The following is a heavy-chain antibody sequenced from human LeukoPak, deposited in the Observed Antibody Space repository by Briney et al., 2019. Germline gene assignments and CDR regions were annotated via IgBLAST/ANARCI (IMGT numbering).Heavy chain of an antibody. J-gene: IGHJ5*02. Sequence: GSSVKVSCKASGGTFSSYAISWVRQAPGQGLEWMGGIIPIFGTANYAQKLQGRVTITTDESTSTAYMELSSLRSEDTAVYYCARSLLSAAAGTEGDWFDPWGQGTLVTVSS. V-gene: IGHV1-69*05. D-gene: IGHD6-13*01. CDR2: IIPIFGTA. CDR3: ARSLLSAAAGTEGDWFDP. CDR1: GGTFSSYA.